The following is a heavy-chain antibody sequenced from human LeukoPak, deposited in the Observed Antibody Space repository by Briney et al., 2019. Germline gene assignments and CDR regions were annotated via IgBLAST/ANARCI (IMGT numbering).Heavy chain of an antibody. D-gene: IGHD3-9*01. J-gene: IGHJ4*02. CDR2: ISYDGSNK. CDR3: AKDTPPLLRYFDPYFDY. CDR1: GFTFSSYA. Sequence: GGSLRLSCAASGFTFSSYAMHWVRQAPGKGLEWVAVISYDGSNKYYADSVKGRFTISRDNSKNTLYLQMNSLRAEDTAVYYCAKDTPPLLRYFDPYFDYWGQGTLVTVSS. V-gene: IGHV3-30*04.